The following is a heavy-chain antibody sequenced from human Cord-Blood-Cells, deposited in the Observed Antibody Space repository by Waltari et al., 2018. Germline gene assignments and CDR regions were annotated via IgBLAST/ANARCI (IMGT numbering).Heavy chain of an antibody. CDR1: GGSFSGYY. CDR2: INHSGST. J-gene: IGHJ4*02. CDR3: ARTVYSGSSFDY. D-gene: IGHD1-26*01. Sequence: QVQLQQWGAGLLKPSETLSLTCAVYGGSFSGYYWSWIRQPPGKGLEWIGEINHSGSTNYDPSLKSRVTIAVDPSKNQFSRKLSSVTAADTAVYYCARTVYSGSSFDYWGQGTLVTVSS. V-gene: IGHV4-34*01.